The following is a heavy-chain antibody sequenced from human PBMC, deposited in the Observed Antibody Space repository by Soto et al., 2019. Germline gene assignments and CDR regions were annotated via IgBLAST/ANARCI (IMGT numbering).Heavy chain of an antibody. D-gene: IGHD2-15*01. Sequence: EVQLLESGGGLVQPGGSLRLSCAASGFTFSSYAMNWVRQAPGKGLEWVSGISGSGGSTYYADSVKGRFTISRDNSKNTLYLQMNSLRAEDTAVYYCAKVGYCSGGSCYGGWGYYYYGMDVWGQGTTVTVSS. V-gene: IGHV3-23*01. J-gene: IGHJ6*02. CDR2: ISGSGGST. CDR3: AKVGYCSGGSCYGGWGYYYYGMDV. CDR1: GFTFSSYA.